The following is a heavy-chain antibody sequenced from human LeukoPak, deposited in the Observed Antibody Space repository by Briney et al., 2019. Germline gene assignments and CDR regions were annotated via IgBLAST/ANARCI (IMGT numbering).Heavy chain of an antibody. V-gene: IGHV3-15*01. CDR3: TTGGYFDY. Sequence: GGSLRLSCAASGFIFSSYSMSWVRQAPGKGLEWVGRIKSKTDGGTIDYAAPVKGRFTISRDDSKDTLYLQMNSLKTEDTAVYYCTTGGYFDYWGQGTLVTVSS. CDR1: GFIFSSYS. J-gene: IGHJ4*02. CDR2: IKSKTDGGTI.